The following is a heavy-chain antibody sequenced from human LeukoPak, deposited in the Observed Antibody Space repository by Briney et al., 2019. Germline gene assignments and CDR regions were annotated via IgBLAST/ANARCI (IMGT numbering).Heavy chain of an antibody. CDR1: GGSFSGYY. V-gene: IGHV4-34*01. CDR3: ARAVAGSWISSGYYFDY. J-gene: IGHJ4*02. CDR2: INHSGST. Sequence: PSETLSLTCAVYGGSFSGYYWSWIRQPPGKGLEWIGEINHSGSTNYNPSLKSRVTISVDTSKNQFSLKLSSVTAADTAVYYCARAVAGSWISSGYYFDYWGQGTLVTVSS. D-gene: IGHD6-19*01.